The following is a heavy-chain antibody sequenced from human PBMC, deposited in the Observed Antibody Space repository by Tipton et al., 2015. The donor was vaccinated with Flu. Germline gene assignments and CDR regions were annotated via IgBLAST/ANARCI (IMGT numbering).Heavy chain of an antibody. CDR1: GGSISSSSHN. J-gene: IGHJ3*02. CDR2: IYPSGST. CDR3: ARRDCAGGICYSRVYDAFDI. D-gene: IGHD2-8*02. Sequence: LRLSCTVSGGSISSSSHNWGWIRQPPGKGLEWIGSIYPSGSTYYNPSLKSRVTISVDTSKNQFSLKLGSVTAGDTAVYYCARRDCAGGICYSRVYDAFDIWGQGTLATVSS. V-gene: IGHV4-39*07.